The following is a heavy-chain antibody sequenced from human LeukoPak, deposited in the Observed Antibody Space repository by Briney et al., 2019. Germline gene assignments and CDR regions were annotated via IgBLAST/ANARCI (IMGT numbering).Heavy chain of an antibody. Sequence: SETLSLTCTVSGDSISSDNYFWSWIRQPAGKGLEWIGRIYTSGNTNYNPSLKSRVTMSVDTSKNQFSLRLSSVTAADTAVYYCARDGGYCSSTSCSYYYYYYMDVWGKGTTVTISS. CDR1: GDSISSDNYF. J-gene: IGHJ6*03. CDR3: ARDGGYCSSTSCSYYYYYYMDV. V-gene: IGHV4-61*02. D-gene: IGHD2-2*03. CDR2: IYTSGNT.